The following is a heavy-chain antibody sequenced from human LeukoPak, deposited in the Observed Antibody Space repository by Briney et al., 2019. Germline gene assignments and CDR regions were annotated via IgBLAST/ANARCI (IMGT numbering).Heavy chain of an antibody. CDR3: ASAYPNSSSWYDAFDI. J-gene: IGHJ3*02. D-gene: IGHD6-13*01. CDR1: GYTFTAYY. V-gene: IGHV1-3*01. Sequence: ASVKVSCKASGYTFTAYYMHWVRQAPGQRLEWMGWINAGNGNTKYSQKFQGRVTITRDTSASTAYMELSSLRSEDTAVYYCASAYPNSSSWYDAFDIWGQGAMVTVSS. CDR2: INAGNGNT.